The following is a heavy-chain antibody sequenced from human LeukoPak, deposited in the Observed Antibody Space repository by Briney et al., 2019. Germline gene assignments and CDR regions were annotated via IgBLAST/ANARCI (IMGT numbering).Heavy chain of an antibody. CDR1: GGSTSSGDYY. J-gene: IGHJ6*02. CDR2: IYYSGST. V-gene: IGHV4-30-4*01. CDR3: ARDGGEYYYGMDV. Sequence: NASQTLSLTCTVSGGSTSSGDYYWSWIRQPPGKGLEWIGYIYYSGSTYYNPSLKSRVTISVDTSKNQFSLKLSSVTAADTAVYYCARDGGEYYYGMDVWGQGTTVTVSS. D-gene: IGHD2-21*01.